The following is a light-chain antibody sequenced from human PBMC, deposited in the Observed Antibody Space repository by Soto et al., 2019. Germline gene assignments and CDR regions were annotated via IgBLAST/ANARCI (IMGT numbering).Light chain of an antibody. CDR2: KVS. CDR1: QSLVYSDGNTY. Sequence: DVVMTQSPLSLPVTLGQPASISCRSSQSLVYSDGNTYLNWFQQRPGQSPRRLITKVSNRDSGVPDRLSGSGSGTDFTLQISRVEADDVGVYYCMQGTHWPVTFGQGTKLEIK. V-gene: IGKV2-30*01. CDR3: MQGTHWPVT. J-gene: IGKJ2*01.